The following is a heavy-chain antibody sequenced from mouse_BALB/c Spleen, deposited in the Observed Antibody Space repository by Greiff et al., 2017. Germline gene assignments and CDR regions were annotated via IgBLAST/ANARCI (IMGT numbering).Heavy chain of an antibody. CDR3: ARSVTTTVVPFYAMVY. D-gene: IGHD1-1*01. CDR1: GYTFTSYW. V-gene: IGHV1S81*02. Sequence: QVQLQQPGAELVKPGASVKLSCKASGYTFTSYWMHWVKQRPGQGLEWIGEINPSNGRTNYNEKFKGKATLTVDKSSSTAYMQLSSLTSEDSAVYYCARSVTTTVVPFYAMVYWGQGTSVTVSS. J-gene: IGHJ4*01. CDR2: INPSNGRT.